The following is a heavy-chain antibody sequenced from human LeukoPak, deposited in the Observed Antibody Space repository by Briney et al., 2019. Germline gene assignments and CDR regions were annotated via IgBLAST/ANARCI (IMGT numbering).Heavy chain of an antibody. CDR1: GYTLTELS. CDR3: ATQSAAGIRYYYYYMDV. CDR2: FDPEGGET. D-gene: IGHD6-13*01. J-gene: IGHJ6*03. V-gene: IGHV1-24*01. Sequence: ASVKVSCKVSGYTLTELSMHWVRQAPGKGLEWMGGFDPEGGETIYAQKFQGRVTMTEDTSTDTAYMELSSLRSEDTAVYYCATQSAAGIRYYYYYMDVWGKGTTVTISS.